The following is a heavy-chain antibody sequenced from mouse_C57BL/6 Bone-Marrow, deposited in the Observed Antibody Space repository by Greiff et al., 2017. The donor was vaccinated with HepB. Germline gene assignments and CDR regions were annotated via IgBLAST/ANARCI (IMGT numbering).Heavy chain of an antibody. CDR1: GYAFTNYL. CDR2: INPGSGGT. CDR3: ARSRLLRFDY. V-gene: IGHV1-54*01. J-gene: IGHJ2*01. Sequence: VKLQQSGAELVRPGTSVKVSCKASGYAFTNYLIEWVKQRPGQGLEWIGVINPGSGGTNYNEKFKGKATLTADKSSSTAYMQLSSLTSEDSAVYFCARSRLLRFDYWGQGTTLTVSS. D-gene: IGHD1-1*01.